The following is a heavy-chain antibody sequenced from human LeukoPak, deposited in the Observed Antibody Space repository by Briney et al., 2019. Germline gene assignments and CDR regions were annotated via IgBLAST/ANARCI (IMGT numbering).Heavy chain of an antibody. D-gene: IGHD2-2*02. V-gene: IGHV3-30*02. CDR3: AKGRGYCSSTSCYTDYYYYMDV. J-gene: IGHJ6*03. Sequence: GSLRLSCAASGFTFSSYGMHWVRQAPGKGLEWVAFIRYDGSNKYYADSVKGRFTISRDNSKNTLYLQMNSLRAEDTAVYYCAKGRGYCSSTSCYTDYYYYMDVWGKGTTVTVSS. CDR1: GFTFSSYG. CDR2: IRYDGSNK.